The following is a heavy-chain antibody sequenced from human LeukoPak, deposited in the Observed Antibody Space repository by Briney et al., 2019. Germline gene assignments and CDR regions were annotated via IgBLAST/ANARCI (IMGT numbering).Heavy chain of an antibody. CDR2: IHYSGIT. Sequence: TTSETLSLTCIVSGDSISTYYCNWIRQPPGKGLEWIGYIHYSGITDYNPSLESRVTISLDTSKNQCSLKLSSVTAADTAVYYCARHSTGAVGFDYWGQGTLVSVSS. J-gene: IGHJ4*02. CDR3: ARHSTGAVGFDY. CDR1: GDSISTYY. V-gene: IGHV4-59*08. D-gene: IGHD7-27*01.